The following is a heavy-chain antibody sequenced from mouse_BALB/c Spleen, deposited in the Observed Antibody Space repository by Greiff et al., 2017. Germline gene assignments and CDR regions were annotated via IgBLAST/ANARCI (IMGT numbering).Heavy chain of an antibody. Sequence: DVQLQESGPGLVKPSQSLSLTCSVTGYSITSGYYWNWIRQFPGNKLEWMGYISYDGSNNYNPSLKNRISITRDTSKNQFFLKLNSVTTEDTATYYCAREDYGYLYAMDYWGQGTSVTVSS. V-gene: IGHV3-6*02. CDR2: ISYDGSN. CDR3: AREDYGYLYAMDY. D-gene: IGHD1-2*01. J-gene: IGHJ4*01. CDR1: GYSITSGYY.